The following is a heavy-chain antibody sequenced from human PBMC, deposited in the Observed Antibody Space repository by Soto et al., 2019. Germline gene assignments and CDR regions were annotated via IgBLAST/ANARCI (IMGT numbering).Heavy chain of an antibody. CDR1: GFTFSSYA. V-gene: IGHV3-23*01. Sequence: GGSLKLSCAASGFTFSSYAMSWVRQAPGKGLEWVSAISGSGGSTYYADSVKGRFTISRDNSKNTLYLQMNSLRAEDTAVYYCAKVGGLHLGELSFPYYYYMDVWGKGTTVTVSS. J-gene: IGHJ6*03. D-gene: IGHD3-16*02. CDR2: ISGSGGST. CDR3: AKVGGLHLGELSFPYYYYMDV.